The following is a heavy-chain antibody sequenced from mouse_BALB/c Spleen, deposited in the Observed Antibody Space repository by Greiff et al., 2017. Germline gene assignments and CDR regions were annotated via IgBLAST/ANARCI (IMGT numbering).Heavy chain of an antibody. Sequence: VQLQQPGAELVKPGASVKLSCTASGYTFTSYWMPWVRQRPGQGLEWIGAINPSNGRTNYNDKFKSKTTLTVDKSSSTAYMQLSSLTSEDSAVSDCSPFCKGSSYDAMDYWGQGTSVTVSA. J-gene: IGHJ4*01. CDR3: SPFCKGSSYDAMDY. V-gene: IGHV1S81*02. CDR2: INPSNGRT. D-gene: IGHD1-1*01. CDR1: GYTFTSYW.